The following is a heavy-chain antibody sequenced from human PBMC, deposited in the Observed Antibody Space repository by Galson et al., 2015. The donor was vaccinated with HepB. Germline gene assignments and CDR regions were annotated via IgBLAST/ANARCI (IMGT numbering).Heavy chain of an antibody. V-gene: IGHV1-3*01. J-gene: IGHJ2*01. CDR3: ARLRYDFDNSGDLVRYFDL. Sequence: SVKVSCKASGYTFTNYIIHWVRQAPGQRLEWMGWISASNGNTKYSQKLQGRVTIARDTSASTAYMELSSLRSEDTAVYYCARLRYDFDNSGDLVRYFDLWGRGSLVTVS. D-gene: IGHD3-22*01. CDR2: ISASNGNT. CDR1: GYTFTNYI.